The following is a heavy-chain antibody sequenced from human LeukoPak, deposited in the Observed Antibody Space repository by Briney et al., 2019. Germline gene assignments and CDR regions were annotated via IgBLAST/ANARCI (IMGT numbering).Heavy chain of an antibody. J-gene: IGHJ5*02. Sequence: ASVKVSCKTSGYTFTDYYMHWVRQAPGQGLEWMGWINPNSGVTNYAQKFQGRVSMTGDTSNSTGYMELSRLTSDDTALYYCARCVGQQQGFDPWGQGTLVTVSS. CDR2: INPNSGVT. CDR1: GYTFTDYY. V-gene: IGHV1-2*02. D-gene: IGHD6-13*01. CDR3: ARCVGQQQGFDP.